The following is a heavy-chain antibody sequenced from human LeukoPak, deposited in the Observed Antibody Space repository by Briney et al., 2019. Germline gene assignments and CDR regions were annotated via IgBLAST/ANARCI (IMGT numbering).Heavy chain of an antibody. J-gene: IGHJ4*02. Sequence: PSETLSLTCAVSGYSISSSNWWGWIRQPPGEGLEWIGYLYVGGSTYYNPSLKSRVTMSVDTSKNQLSLKLSSLTAVDTAIYYCAKTASSGSYYDSWGQGTLVTVSS. D-gene: IGHD1-26*01. CDR3: AKTASSGSYYDS. CDR2: LYVGGST. V-gene: IGHV4-28*01. CDR1: GYSISSSNW.